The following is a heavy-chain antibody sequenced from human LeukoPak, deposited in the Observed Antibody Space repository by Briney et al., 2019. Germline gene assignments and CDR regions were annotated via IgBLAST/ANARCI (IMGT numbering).Heavy chain of an antibody. J-gene: IGHJ4*02. V-gene: IGHV3-30*18. CDR2: ISYDGSNK. CDR1: GFTFSNYW. CDR3: ANDGEGYDDLMGGFDY. D-gene: IGHD3/OR15-3a*01. Sequence: GGSLRLSCAASGFTFSNYWMLWVRQAPGKGLEWVAVISYDGSNKYYADSVKGRFTITRDNSKNTLYLQMNSLRAEDTAVYYCANDGEGYDDLMGGFDYWGQGTLVTVSS.